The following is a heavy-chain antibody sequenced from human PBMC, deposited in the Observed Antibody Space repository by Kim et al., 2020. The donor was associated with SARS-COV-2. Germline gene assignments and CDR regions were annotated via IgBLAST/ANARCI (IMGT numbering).Heavy chain of an antibody. CDR1: GFTFSSYG. J-gene: IGHJ4*02. D-gene: IGHD1-20*01. Sequence: GGSLRLSCAASGFTFSSYGMNWVRQAPGKGLEWVSTISYDSFNTYYGDSVKGRFTISRDNSKNTLYLQMNSLRVEDMAIYYCTRDGSGLRYFDYWGQGTLVTVSS. CDR2: ISYDSFNT. CDR3: TRDGSGLRYFDY. V-gene: IGHV3-33*05.